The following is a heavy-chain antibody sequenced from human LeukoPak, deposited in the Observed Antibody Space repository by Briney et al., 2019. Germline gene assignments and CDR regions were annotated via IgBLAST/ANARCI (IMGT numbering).Heavy chain of an antibody. CDR2: ISAYNGNT. CDR1: GYTFTSYG. J-gene: IGHJ5*02. Sequence: VASVKVSCKASGYTFTSYGISWVRQAPGQGLEWMGWISAYNGNTNYAQKLQGRVTTTTDTSTSTAYMELRSLRSDDTAVYYCARQPDALVYLGWFDPWGQGTLVTVSS. CDR3: ARQPDALVYLGWFDP. V-gene: IGHV1-18*01. D-gene: IGHD2-8*01.